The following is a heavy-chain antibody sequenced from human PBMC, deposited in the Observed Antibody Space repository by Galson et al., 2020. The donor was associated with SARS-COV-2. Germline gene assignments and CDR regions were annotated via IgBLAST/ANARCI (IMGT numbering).Heavy chain of an antibody. J-gene: IGHJ4*02. D-gene: IGHD6-19*01. CDR2: IRGDGSET. CDR1: GFTYKDFW. V-gene: IGHV3-7*01. Sequence: GGSLRLSCEVSGFTYKDFWMSWVRQAPGKGLEWVANIRGDGSETNYVDSVKGRFFISRDNAIDSLYLQMNNLRVDDTAVYFCTREGWQGGYWGQGTRVTVSS. CDR3: TREGWQGGY.